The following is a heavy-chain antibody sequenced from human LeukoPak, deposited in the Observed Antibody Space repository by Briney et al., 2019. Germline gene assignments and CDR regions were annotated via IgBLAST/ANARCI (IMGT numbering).Heavy chain of an antibody. CDR2: ISSSSSTI. D-gene: IGHD2-2*02. J-gene: IGHJ5*02. CDR3: ASLDIVVVPAAIPDWFDP. V-gene: IGHV3-48*01. CDR1: GFTFSSYS. Sequence: GGSLRLTCVASGFTFSSYSMNWVRQAPGKGLEWVSYISSSSSTIYYADSVKGRFTISRDNAKNSLYLQMNSLRAEDTAVYYCASLDIVVVPAAIPDWFDPWGQRTLVTVSS.